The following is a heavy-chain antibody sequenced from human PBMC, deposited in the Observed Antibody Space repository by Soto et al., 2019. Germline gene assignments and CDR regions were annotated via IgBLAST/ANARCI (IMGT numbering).Heavy chain of an antibody. CDR1: GYTFTGYY. CDR2: ISAYNGNT. D-gene: IGHD3-3*01. J-gene: IGHJ4*02. CDR3: ARVDVLRFLEWLI. V-gene: IGHV1-18*04. Sequence: GASVKVSCKASGYTFTGYYMHWVRQAPGQGFEWMGWISAYNGNTNYAQNLQGRVTMTTDTSTSTAYMELRSLRSDDTAVYYCARVDVLRFLEWLIWGQGTLVTVSS.